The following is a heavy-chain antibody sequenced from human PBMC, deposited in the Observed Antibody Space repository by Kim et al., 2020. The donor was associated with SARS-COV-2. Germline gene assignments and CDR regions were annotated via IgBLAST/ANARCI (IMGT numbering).Heavy chain of an antibody. CDR1: GGSFSGYY. CDR2: INHSGST. Sequence: SETLSLTCAVYGGSFSGYYWSWIRQPPGKGLEWIGEINHSGSTNYNPSLKSRVTISVDTSKNQFSLKLSSVTAADTAVYYCARGSLVSGSYGYWGQGTLV. D-gene: IGHD1-26*01. V-gene: IGHV4-34*01. CDR3: ARGSLVSGSYGY. J-gene: IGHJ4*02.